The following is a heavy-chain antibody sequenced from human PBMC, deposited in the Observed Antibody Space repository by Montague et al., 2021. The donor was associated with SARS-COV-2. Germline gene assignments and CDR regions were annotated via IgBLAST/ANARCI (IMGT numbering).Heavy chain of an antibody. D-gene: IGHD2-2*01. CDR3: ARDRGVQYQLQMPFYFDY. Sequence: SETLSLTCAVYGGSFSGYYWSWIRQPPGKGLEWIGEIYHSGNTNYNPSLKSRVTISVDTSKNQFSLRLSSVTAADTAVYYCARDRGVQYQLQMPFYFDYWGQGTLVTVSS. J-gene: IGHJ4*02. V-gene: IGHV4-34*01. CDR1: GGSFSGYY. CDR2: IYHSGNT.